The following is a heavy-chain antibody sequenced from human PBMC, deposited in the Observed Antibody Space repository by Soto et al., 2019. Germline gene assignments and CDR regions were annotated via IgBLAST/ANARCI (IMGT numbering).Heavy chain of an antibody. D-gene: IGHD1-26*01. CDR1: GGSLRGHY. Sequence: SETLSLTCAVSGGSLRGHYWSWIRQSPEKGLEWIGEINHSGFTNYNPTLKSRVTISRDASKNQFSLRLSSMTAADSAVYFCARAAVKLGATLFDPWGQGTLVTVSS. CDR3: ARAAVKLGATLFDP. CDR2: INHSGFT. V-gene: IGHV4-34*01. J-gene: IGHJ5*02.